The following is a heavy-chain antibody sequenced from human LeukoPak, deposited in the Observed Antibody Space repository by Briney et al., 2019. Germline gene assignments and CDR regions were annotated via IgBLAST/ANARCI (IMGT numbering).Heavy chain of an antibody. J-gene: IGHJ3*02. CDR1: GYTLTAYY. CDR3: ARPHYESSGLYVDAFDI. Sequence: ASVKVCCKASGYTLTAYYLNWDRHAHGQGLGWMGRFNPNSGGTTYAQKFQGRVTMTRDTSIGKAYMELSRLRSDDTAVYYCARPHYESSGLYVDAFDIWGQGTMVTVSS. CDR2: FNPNSGGT. D-gene: IGHD3-22*01. V-gene: IGHV1-2*06.